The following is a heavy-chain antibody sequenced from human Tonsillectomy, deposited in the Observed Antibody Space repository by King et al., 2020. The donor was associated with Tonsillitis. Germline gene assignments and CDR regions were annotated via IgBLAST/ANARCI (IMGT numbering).Heavy chain of an antibody. CDR2: IYHSGST. V-gene: IGHV4-38-2*01. J-gene: IGHJ4*02. CDR1: GYSISSGYY. D-gene: IGHD4-17*01. Sequence: QLQESGPGLVKPSETLSLTCAVSGYSISSGYYWGWIRQPPGKGLEWIGSIYHSGSTYYNPSLKSLVTISVDTSKNQFSLKLSSVTAADTAVYYCARGGYGDLSFDYWGQGTLVTVSS. CDR3: ARGGYGDLSFDY.